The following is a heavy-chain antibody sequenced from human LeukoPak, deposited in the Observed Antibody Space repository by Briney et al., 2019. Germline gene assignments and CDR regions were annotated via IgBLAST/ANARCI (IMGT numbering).Heavy chain of an antibody. V-gene: IGHV3-30-3*02. Sequence: GGSLRLSCAASGFTFSSYAMHWVRQAPGKGLEWVAVISYDGSNKYYADSVKGRFTISRDNSKNTLYLQMNSLRAEDTAVYYCAKDLRYWGQGTLVTVSS. CDR3: AKDLRY. CDR2: ISYDGSNK. CDR1: GFTFSSYA. J-gene: IGHJ4*02.